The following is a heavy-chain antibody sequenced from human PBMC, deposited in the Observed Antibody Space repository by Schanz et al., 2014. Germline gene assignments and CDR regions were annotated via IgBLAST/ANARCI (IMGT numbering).Heavy chain of an antibody. CDR1: GGSLSGYF. D-gene: IGHD6-13*01. Sequence: QVQLQQWGAGLLKPSETLSLTCAVYGGSLSGYFWSWIRQPPGKGLEWIGDIGHSGNTKDNPTLKSRVTMSIETSKNQFSLNLSSVTAADAAFYYCARGRQQLGSFDYWGPGTLVSVSS. CDR3: ARGRQQLGSFDY. V-gene: IGHV4-34*01. J-gene: IGHJ4*02. CDR2: IGHSGNT.